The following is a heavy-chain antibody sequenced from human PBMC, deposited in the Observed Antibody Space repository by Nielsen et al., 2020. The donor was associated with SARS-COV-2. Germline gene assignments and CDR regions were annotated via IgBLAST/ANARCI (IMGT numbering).Heavy chain of an antibody. CDR1: GFTFSSYG. J-gene: IGHJ5*02. Sequence: GESLKISCAASGFTFSSYGMHWVRQAPGKGLEWVAVISYDGSKKYYADSVKGRFTISRDNSKNTLYLQMNGLRVEDTAVYYCARDTGHTVDTWGQGTLVTVSS. CDR2: ISYDGSKK. CDR3: ARDTGHTVDT. V-gene: IGHV3-30*03. D-gene: IGHD2-21*01.